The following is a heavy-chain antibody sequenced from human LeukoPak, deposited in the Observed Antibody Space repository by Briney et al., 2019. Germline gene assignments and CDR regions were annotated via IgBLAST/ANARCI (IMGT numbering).Heavy chain of an antibody. D-gene: IGHD6-19*01. CDR1: GGTFSSYA. V-gene: IGHV1-69*04. CDR3: ARSTGIAVAGPLDV. J-gene: IGHJ6*02. CDR2: IIPILGIA. Sequence: GSSVKVSCKASGGTFSSYAISWVRQAPGQGLEWMGRIIPILGIANYAQKFQGRVTITADKYTSTAYMELSSLRSEDTAVYYCARSTGIAVAGPLDVWGQGTTVTVSS.